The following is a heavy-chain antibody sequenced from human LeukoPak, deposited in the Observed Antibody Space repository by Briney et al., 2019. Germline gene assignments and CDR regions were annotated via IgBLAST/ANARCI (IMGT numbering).Heavy chain of an antibody. Sequence: GASVKVSCKASGYTFTSYGISWVRQAPGQGLEWMGWISAYNGNTNYAQKLQGRVTMTTDTSTSTAYMELRSLRSDDTAVYYCARDFWSGYYRAPFDYWAREPWSPSPQ. CDR3: ARDFWSGYYRAPFDY. CDR1: GYTFTSYG. V-gene: IGHV1-18*01. D-gene: IGHD3-3*01. J-gene: IGHJ4*02. CDR2: ISAYNGNT.